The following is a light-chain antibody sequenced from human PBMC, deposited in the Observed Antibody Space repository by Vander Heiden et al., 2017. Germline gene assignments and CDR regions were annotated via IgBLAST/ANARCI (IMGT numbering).Light chain of an antibody. V-gene: IGKV3-20*01. CDR2: GAS. Sequence: EIVLTQSPGTLSLSPGERATLSCRASQSVSSNYLAWYQQKPGQAPRLLIYGASSRATGIPDRFSGSGSGTDFTLTISRVEPEDFAVYYCQQYTSSPFTFGPGTKVDIQ. CDR3: QQYTSSPFT. J-gene: IGKJ3*01. CDR1: QSVSSNY.